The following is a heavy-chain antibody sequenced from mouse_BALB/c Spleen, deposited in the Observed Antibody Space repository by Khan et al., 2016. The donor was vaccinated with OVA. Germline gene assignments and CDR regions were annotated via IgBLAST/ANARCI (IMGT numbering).Heavy chain of an antibody. CDR3: ARGGAAYYRNDGGAMDY. V-gene: IGHV9-4*02. J-gene: IGHJ4*01. CDR1: GCTFTNAG. D-gene: IGHD2-14*01. CDR2: INTHSGVP. Sequence: QIQLVQSGPELKKPGETVRISCKASGCTFTNAGMQWVQKMPGKGLKWIGWINTHSGVPKYAEDFKGRFAFSLETSASTVYLQITNLKNEDTATYFCARGGAAYYRNDGGAMDYWGQGTSVTVSS.